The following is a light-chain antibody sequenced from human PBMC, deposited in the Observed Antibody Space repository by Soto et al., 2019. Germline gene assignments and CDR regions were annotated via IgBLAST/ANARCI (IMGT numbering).Light chain of an antibody. CDR2: EVS. V-gene: IGLV2-14*01. CDR3: SSYTSSSTYV. J-gene: IGLJ1*01. Sequence: QSFLTQPASVSGSPGQSITISCTGTNSDVGGYNYVSWYQQHPGKAPKLMIYEVSYRPSGVSNRFSGSKSGNTASLTISGLQAEDEADYYCSSYTSSSTYVFGTGTKVTVL. CDR1: NSDVGGYNY.